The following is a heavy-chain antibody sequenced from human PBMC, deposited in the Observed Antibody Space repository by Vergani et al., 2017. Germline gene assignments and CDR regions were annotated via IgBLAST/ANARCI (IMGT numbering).Heavy chain of an antibody. CDR3: ASEVVTAIRGLDY. D-gene: IGHD2-21*02. V-gene: IGHV4-30-4*08. CDR1: GGSISRGDYY. CDR2: IYYSGST. Sequence: QVQLQESGPGLVQPSQTLSLTCTVLGGSISRGDYYLSWIRQPPGKGLEWIGYIYYSGSTYYNPSLKSRVTISGDTSKNQFSLKLSSVTAPDTAVYYCASEVVTAIRGLDYWGQGTLVTVSS. J-gene: IGHJ4*02.